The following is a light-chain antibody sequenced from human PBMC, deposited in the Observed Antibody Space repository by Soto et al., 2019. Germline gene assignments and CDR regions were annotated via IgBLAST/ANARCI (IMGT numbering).Light chain of an antibody. J-gene: IGKJ5*01. Sequence: AIQMTQSPSSQSASVGDRVTITCRASQAIRNDLGWYQQKPGKAPKLLIYAASSLQSGVPLRFSGSGSGTDFTLTISSLQAEDFATYYCLQDYNYPPTFGQGTRLEIK. V-gene: IGKV1-6*02. CDR3: LQDYNYPPT. CDR1: QAIRND. CDR2: AAS.